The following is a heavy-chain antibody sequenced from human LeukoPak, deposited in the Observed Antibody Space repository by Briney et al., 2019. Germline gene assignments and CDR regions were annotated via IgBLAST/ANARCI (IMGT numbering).Heavy chain of an antibody. V-gene: IGHV3-9*01. CDR3: AKEKEAGGYSVVAFDI. D-gene: IGHD3-22*01. Sequence: PGGSLRLSCAASGFTFDDYAMHWVRQAPGKGLEWVSGISWNSGSIGYADSVKGRFTISRDNAKNSLYLQMNSLRAEDTALYYCAKEKEAGGYSVVAFDIWGPGTMVTVSS. CDR2: ISWNSGSI. CDR1: GFTFDDYA. J-gene: IGHJ3*02.